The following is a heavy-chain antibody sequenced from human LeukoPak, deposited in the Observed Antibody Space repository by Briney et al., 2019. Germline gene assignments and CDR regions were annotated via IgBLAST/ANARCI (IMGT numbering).Heavy chain of an antibody. Sequence: ASVKVSCKASGYTFTSYYMHWVRQAPGQGLEWMGIINPNGGSTSYAQKFQGRVTMTRDTSTSTVYMELSSLRSEDTAVYYCARDMTYYYDSSGSPSTYFDYWGQGTLVTVSS. V-gene: IGHV1-46*01. D-gene: IGHD3-22*01. CDR3: ARDMTYYYDSSGSPSTYFDY. J-gene: IGHJ4*02. CDR2: INPNGGST. CDR1: GYTFTSYY.